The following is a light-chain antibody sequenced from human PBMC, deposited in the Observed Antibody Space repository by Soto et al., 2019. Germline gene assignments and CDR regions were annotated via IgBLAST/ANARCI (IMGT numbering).Light chain of an antibody. CDR1: QTISSW. V-gene: IGKV1-5*03. Sequence: DIQMTQSPSTLSGSVGDRVTITCRASQTISSWLSWYQQKPGKAPKLLIYKASTLKSGVPSRFSGSGSGTDFTLTISSLQPEDFATYYCQQANSFPTWTFGQGTKVDIK. CDR3: QQANSFPTWT. J-gene: IGKJ1*01. CDR2: KAS.